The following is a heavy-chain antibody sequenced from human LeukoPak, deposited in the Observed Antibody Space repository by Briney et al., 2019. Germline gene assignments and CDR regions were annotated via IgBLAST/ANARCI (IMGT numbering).Heavy chain of an antibody. J-gene: IGHJ6*03. D-gene: IGHD2-8*02. CDR1: GFTFSSYA. CDR3: ARDAGAGYYYYYMDV. Sequence: GSLRLSCAASGFTFSSYAMHWVRQAPGKGLEGVAVISYDGSNKYYADSVKGRFTISRDNSKNTLYLQMNSLRAEDTAVYYCARDAGAGYYYYYMDVWGKGTTVTVSS. V-gene: IGHV3-30-3*01. CDR2: ISYDGSNK.